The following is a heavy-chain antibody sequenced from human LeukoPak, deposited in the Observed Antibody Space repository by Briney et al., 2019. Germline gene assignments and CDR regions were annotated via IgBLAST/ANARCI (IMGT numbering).Heavy chain of an antibody. D-gene: IGHD4-17*01. J-gene: IGHJ4*02. CDR2: IYHSGST. Sequence: SETLSLTCAVSGYSISSGHHSGWIRQPPGKGLEWIGSIYHSGSTYYNPSLKSRVTISVDTSKNQFSLKLSSVTAADTAVYYCASKASDYAFDYWGQGTLVTVSS. V-gene: IGHV4-38-2*01. CDR1: GYSISSGHH. CDR3: ASKASDYAFDY.